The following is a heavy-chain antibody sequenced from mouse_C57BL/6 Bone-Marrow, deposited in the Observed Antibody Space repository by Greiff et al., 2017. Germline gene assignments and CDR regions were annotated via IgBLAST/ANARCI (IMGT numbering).Heavy chain of an antibody. CDR3: AKAMVTED. J-gene: IGHJ3*01. Sequence: VQRVESGPELVKPGASVKISCKASGYAFSSSWMSWVKQRPGKGLEWIGRIYPGDGDTNYNGKFKGKATLTADKSSSTAYMQLSSLTSEDSAVYCCAKAMVTEDWGQGTLVTVSA. D-gene: IGHD2-2*01. V-gene: IGHV1-82*01. CDR2: IYPGDGDT. CDR1: GYAFSSSW.